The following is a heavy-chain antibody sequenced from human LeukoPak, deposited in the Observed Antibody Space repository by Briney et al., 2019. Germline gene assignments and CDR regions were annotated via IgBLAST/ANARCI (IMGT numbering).Heavy chain of an antibody. CDR2: IIPIFGTA. J-gene: IGHJ4*02. Sequence: SVKVSCKASGGTFSSYAISWVRQAPGQGLEWMGGIIPIFGTANYAQKFQGRVTITADESTSTAYMELSSLRSEDTAVYYCARMRDCSGGSCYYDSGYWGQGTLVTVSS. CDR3: ARMRDCSGGSCYYDSGY. V-gene: IGHV1-69*13. CDR1: GGTFSSYA. D-gene: IGHD2-15*01.